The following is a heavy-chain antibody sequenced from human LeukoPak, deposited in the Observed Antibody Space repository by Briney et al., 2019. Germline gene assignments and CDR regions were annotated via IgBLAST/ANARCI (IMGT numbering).Heavy chain of an antibody. D-gene: IGHD2-2*01. Sequence: GGSLRLSCAASGFSFSDYYMSWIRQAPGKGLEWISYISGSGGVKWHADSVKGRFTISRDHVNSSLYLQMNRLGAEDTAMYYCARTTSEGTTSSLDTWGAGTLVIVSS. CDR1: GFSFSDYY. CDR2: ISGSGGVK. CDR3: ARTTSEGTTSSLDT. V-gene: IGHV3-11*01. J-gene: IGHJ5*02.